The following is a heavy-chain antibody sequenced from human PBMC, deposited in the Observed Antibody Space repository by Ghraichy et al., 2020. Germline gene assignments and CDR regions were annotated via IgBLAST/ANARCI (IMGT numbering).Heavy chain of an antibody. CDR3: TKGQSTDYYYYGIDV. Sequence: LSLTCAASGFTFNDYAMHWVRQAPGTGLEWVSLISWDGVSTYYADSVKGRFTISRDNSKNSLFLQMSSLRVEDTALYYCTKGQSTDYYYYGIDVWGQGTTVTVSS. D-gene: IGHD4-17*01. J-gene: IGHJ6*02. CDR2: ISWDGVST. CDR1: GFTFNDYA. V-gene: IGHV3-43D*04.